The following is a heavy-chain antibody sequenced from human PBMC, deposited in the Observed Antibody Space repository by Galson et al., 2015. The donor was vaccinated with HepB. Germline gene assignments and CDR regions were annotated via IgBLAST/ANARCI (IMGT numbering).Heavy chain of an antibody. CDR3: ARGPEYYDILTGHYYYYYMDV. J-gene: IGHJ6*03. D-gene: IGHD3-9*01. CDR2: MNPNGGNT. Sequence: SVKVSCKASGYTFTSYDINWVRQATGQGLEWMGWMNPNGGNTGYAQKFQGRVTMTRNTSISTAYMELSSLRSEDTAVYYCARGPEYYDILTGHYYYYYMDVWGKGTTVTVSS. CDR1: GYTFTSYD. V-gene: IGHV1-8*01.